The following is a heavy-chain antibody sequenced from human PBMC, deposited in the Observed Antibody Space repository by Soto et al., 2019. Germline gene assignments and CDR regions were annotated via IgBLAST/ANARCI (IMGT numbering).Heavy chain of an antibody. Sequence: QVQLVESGGGVVQPGRSLRLSCAASGFTFSSYGMHWVRQAPGKGLEWVAVISYDGTSTDFADSVKGRFTISRDNSKNTQYLEMNSLRAEDTAVYYCAKDLGGGWIPDYFDHWGQGTLVTVSS. J-gene: IGHJ4*02. D-gene: IGHD3-16*01. CDR1: GFTFSSYG. V-gene: IGHV3-30*18. CDR2: ISYDGTST. CDR3: AKDLGGGWIPDYFDH.